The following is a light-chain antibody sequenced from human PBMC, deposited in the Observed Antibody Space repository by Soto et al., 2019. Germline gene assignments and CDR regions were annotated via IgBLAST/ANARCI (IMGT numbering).Light chain of an antibody. J-gene: IGLJ1*01. CDR1: SSDVGAYNF. V-gene: IGLV2-8*01. Sequence: QSALTQPPSASGSPGQSLTISCTGTSSDVGAYNFVSWYQQLPGKAPKLMIYQVTKRPSGVPYRFSGSKSGNTASLTVSGLQAEDEADYYCSSYAGSTAFYVFGTGTKVTVL. CDR2: QVT. CDR3: SSYAGSTAFYV.